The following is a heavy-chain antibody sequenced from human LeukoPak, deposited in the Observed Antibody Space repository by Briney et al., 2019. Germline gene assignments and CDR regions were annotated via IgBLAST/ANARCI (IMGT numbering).Heavy chain of an antibody. CDR3: AKERGFGEYFPFFY. V-gene: IGHV3-23*01. Sequence: GGSLRLSCAASGFTFSTYAMSWVRQTPEKGLEWVSAISGSGGSTYYADSVKGRFTISRDNSKNTLYLQMNSLRAEDTAVYYCAKERGFGEYFPFFYWGQGTLVTVSS. CDR2: ISGSGGST. CDR1: GFTFSTYA. D-gene: IGHD3-10*01. J-gene: IGHJ4*02.